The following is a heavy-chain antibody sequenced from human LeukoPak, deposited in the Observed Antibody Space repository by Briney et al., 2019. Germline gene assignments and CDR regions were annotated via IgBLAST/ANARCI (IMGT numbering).Heavy chain of an antibody. D-gene: IGHD2-21*02. J-gene: IGHJ1*01. CDR2: ISSSSSYI. V-gene: IGHV3-21*01. CDR1: GFTFSSYS. CDR3: ARPCGGDCYSSNFQH. Sequence: GGSLRLSCAASGFTFSSYSMNWVRQAPEKGLEWVSSISSSSSYIYYADSVKGRFTISRDNAKNSLYLQMNSLRAEDTAVYYCARPCGGDCYSSNFQHWGQGTLVTVSS.